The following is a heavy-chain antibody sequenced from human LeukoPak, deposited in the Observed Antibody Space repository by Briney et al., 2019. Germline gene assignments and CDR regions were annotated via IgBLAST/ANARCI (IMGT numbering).Heavy chain of an antibody. CDR2: IYTSGST. CDR3: AREFDDFWSGPFDY. V-gene: IGHV4-4*07. J-gene: IGHJ4*02. Sequence: SETLSLTCTVSGGSISSYYWSWIRQPAGKGLEWIGRIYTSGSTNYNPSLKSRVTMSVDTSKNQFSLKLSSVTAADTAVYYCAREFDDFWSGPFDYWGQGTLVTVSS. CDR1: GGSISSYY. D-gene: IGHD3-3*01.